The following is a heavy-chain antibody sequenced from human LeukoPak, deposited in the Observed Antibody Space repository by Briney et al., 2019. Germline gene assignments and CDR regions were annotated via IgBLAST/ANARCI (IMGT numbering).Heavy chain of an antibody. CDR2: IIPIFGTA. V-gene: IGHV1-69*13. CDR1: GSTFSSYA. Sequence: GASVKVSCKASGSTFSSYAISWVRQAPGQGLEWMGGIIPIFGTANYAQKFQGRVTITADESTSTAYMELSSLRSEDTAVYYCARDSAEDYYYYGMDVWGQGTTVTVSS. J-gene: IGHJ6*02. CDR3: ARDSAEDYYYYGMDV. D-gene: IGHD3-10*01.